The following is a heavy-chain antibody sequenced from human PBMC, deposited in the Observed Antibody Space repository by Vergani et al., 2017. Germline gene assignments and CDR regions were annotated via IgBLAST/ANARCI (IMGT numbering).Heavy chain of an antibody. CDR2: IYYSGST. V-gene: IGHV4-31*03. CDR3: ARHNRDSSGYYEVDY. J-gene: IGHJ4*02. Sequence: QVQLQESGPGLVKPSQTLSLTCTVSGGSISSGGYYWSWIRQHPGKGLEWIGSIYYSGSTYYNPSLKSRVTISVDTSKNQFSLKLSSVTAADTAVYYCARHNRDSSGYYEVDYWGQGTLVTVSS. CDR1: GGSISSGGYY. D-gene: IGHD3-22*01.